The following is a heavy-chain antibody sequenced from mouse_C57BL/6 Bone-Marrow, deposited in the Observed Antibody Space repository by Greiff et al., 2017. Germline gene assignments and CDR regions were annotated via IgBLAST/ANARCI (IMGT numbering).Heavy chain of an antibody. J-gene: IGHJ4*01. CDR3: ARGGLYAMDY. D-gene: IGHD2-13*01. V-gene: IGHV5-16*01. CDR2: INYDGSST. Sequence: EVMLVASEGGLVQPGSSMKLSCTASGFTFSDSYMAWVRQVPEKGLEWVANINYDGSSTYYLDSLKSRFIISRDNAKNMLYLQMSSLKSEDTATYYCARGGLYAMDYWGQGTSVTVSS. CDR1: GFTFSDSY.